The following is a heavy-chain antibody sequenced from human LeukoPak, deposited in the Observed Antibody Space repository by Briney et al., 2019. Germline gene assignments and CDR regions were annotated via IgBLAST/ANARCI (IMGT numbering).Heavy chain of an antibody. D-gene: IGHD2-2*01. CDR2: IIPILGIA. V-gene: IGHV1-69*04. J-gene: IGHJ4*02. CDR3: ARGPSSTSCYDN. Sequence: AASVKVSCKASGGTFSSYAISWVRQAPGQGLEWMGRIIPILGIANYAQMFQGRATITADKSTSTAYMELSSLRSEDTAVYYCARGPSSTSCYDNWGQGTLVTVSS. CDR1: GGTFSSYA.